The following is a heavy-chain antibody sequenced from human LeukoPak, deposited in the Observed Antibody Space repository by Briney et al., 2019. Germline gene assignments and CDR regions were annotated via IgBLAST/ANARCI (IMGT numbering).Heavy chain of an antibody. CDR2: IDGDGSTT. D-gene: IGHD2-8*01. CDR1: GFTFSNYW. CDR3: AKWPEGAMDYFDY. J-gene: IGHJ4*02. V-gene: IGHV3-74*01. Sequence: PGGSLRLSCAASGFTFSNYWMHWVRQAPGKGLVWVSRIDGDGSTTTYADSVKGRFTISRDNSKNTLYLEMSSLRVEDTAIYYCAKWPEGAMDYFDYWGQGTLVTVSS.